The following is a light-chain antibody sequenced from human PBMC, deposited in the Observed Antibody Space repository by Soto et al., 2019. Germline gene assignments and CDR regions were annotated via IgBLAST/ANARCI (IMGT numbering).Light chain of an antibody. V-gene: IGKV3-15*01. J-gene: IGKJ1*01. CDR1: QSVSGN. Sequence: EIVMTQSPATLSVSPGERATLSCRASQSVSGNLAWYQQKPGQAPRLLIYGASSRATGIPARFSGSGSGTQFTLTLSSLQSEDFAVYYCQQYNNWPQTFGQGTKVEI. CDR3: QQYNNWPQT. CDR2: GAS.